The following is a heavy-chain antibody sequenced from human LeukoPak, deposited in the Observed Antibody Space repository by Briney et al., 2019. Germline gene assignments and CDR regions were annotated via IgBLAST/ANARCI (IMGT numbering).Heavy chain of an antibody. CDR2: INSDGNT. CDR1: SASISSDF. Sequence: SETLSLTCTGSSASISSDFWSWIRQPPGMGLEWVAYINSDGNTNYNPSLKSRITISLDTSKNQFSLRVNSVTATDTAVYYCARLKAAATSITYHYFDVWGRGTLVTVSS. D-gene: IGHD2-15*01. J-gene: IGHJ2*01. CDR3: ARLKAAATSITYHYFDV. V-gene: IGHV4-4*09.